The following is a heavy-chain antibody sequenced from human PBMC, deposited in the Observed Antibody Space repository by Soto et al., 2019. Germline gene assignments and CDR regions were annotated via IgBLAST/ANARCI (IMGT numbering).Heavy chain of an antibody. CDR1: GYSFTDYH. J-gene: IGHJ6*02. CDR3: ARGDSTDCSNGVCSFFYHHDMDV. D-gene: IGHD2-8*01. Sequence: ASVKVSCKASGYSFTDYHIHWVRQAPGQGLEWLGRINPKSGGTSTAQKFQGWVTMTTDTSISTASMELTRLTSADTAIYYCARGDSTDCSNGVCSFFYHHDMDVWGQGTTLTVYS. CDR2: INPKSGGT. V-gene: IGHV1-2*04.